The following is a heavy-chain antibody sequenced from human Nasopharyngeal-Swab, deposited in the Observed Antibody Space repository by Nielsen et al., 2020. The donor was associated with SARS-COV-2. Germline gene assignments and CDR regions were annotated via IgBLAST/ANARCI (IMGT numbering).Heavy chain of an antibody. Sequence: ASVKVSCKTSGYTFSDYFLHWVREAPGQGLEWMGRLNPNTGVANYAQKFQGRVTMTRDTSLSTGYMELSSLRSDDTAVYYCARKKQLVRPFDYWGQGTLVTVSS. CDR2: LNPNTGVA. J-gene: IGHJ4*02. D-gene: IGHD6-13*01. V-gene: IGHV1-2*06. CDR1: GYTFSDYF. CDR3: ARKKQLVRPFDY.